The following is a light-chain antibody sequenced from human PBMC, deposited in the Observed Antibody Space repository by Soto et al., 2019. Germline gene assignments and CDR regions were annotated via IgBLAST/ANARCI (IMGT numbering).Light chain of an antibody. CDR3: QQYGSSPIT. Sequence: EIVLTQSPGTLSLSPGERATLSCRASQSVSSITYLAWYQQKPGQAPRLLIYGASSRATGIPDRISGSGSGTDFTLTISRLEPEDFAVYYCQQYGSSPITFGQGTRLEIK. V-gene: IGKV3-20*01. CDR1: QSVSSITY. J-gene: IGKJ5*01. CDR2: GAS.